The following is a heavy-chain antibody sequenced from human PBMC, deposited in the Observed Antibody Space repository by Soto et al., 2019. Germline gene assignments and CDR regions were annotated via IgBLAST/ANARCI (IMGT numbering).Heavy chain of an antibody. J-gene: IGHJ5*02. D-gene: IGHD3-22*01. CDR1: GGSISSGRYS. CDR2: LYHTGTT. V-gene: IGHV4-30-2*01. Sequence: QMQLQESGSGLVKPSQTLSLTCTVSGGSISSGRYSWTWIRQPPGAGLEWIGHLYHTGTTYYNPSRKSRSTMSVDTSKNQFSLRLSSVTAAVTAIYYCAKGINYYDSSGASWLDPWGQGTLVTVSS. CDR3: AKGINYYDSSGASWLDP.